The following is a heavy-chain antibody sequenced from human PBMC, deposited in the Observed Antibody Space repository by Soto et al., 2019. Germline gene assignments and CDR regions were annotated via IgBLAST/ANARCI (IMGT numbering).Heavy chain of an antibody. D-gene: IGHD3-3*01. Sequence: EVQLLESGGGLVQPGGSLRLSCAASGFTFSSYAMSWVRQAPGKGLEWVSAISGSGGSTYYADSVKGRFTISRDNSKNTLYLQMNSLRAEDTAVYYCASGITIFGVVTAPPDWYFDLWGRGTLVTVSS. J-gene: IGHJ2*01. CDR2: ISGSGGST. V-gene: IGHV3-23*01. CDR1: GFTFSSYA. CDR3: ASGITIFGVVTAPPDWYFDL.